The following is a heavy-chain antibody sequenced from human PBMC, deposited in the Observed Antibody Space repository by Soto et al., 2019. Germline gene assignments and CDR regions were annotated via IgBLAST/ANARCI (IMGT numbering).Heavy chain of an antibody. V-gene: IGHV3-66*01. Sequence: GGSLRLSCAASGFTVSSNYMSWVRQAPGKGLEWVSVIYSGGTTYYADSVKGRFTISRDNSKNTLYLQMNSLRAEDTAGYYCARGHYDILTGYHLYYYMDVWGKGTTVTVSS. CDR1: GFTVSSNY. D-gene: IGHD3-9*01. CDR2: IYSGGTT. CDR3: ARGHYDILTGYHLYYYMDV. J-gene: IGHJ6*03.